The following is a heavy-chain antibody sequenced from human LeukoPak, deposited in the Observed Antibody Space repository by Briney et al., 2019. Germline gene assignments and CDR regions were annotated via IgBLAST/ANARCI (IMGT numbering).Heavy chain of an antibody. CDR2: IYYSGST. D-gene: IGHD3-10*01. Sequence: SETLSLTCTVSGGSISSSSYYWGWIRQPPGKGLEWIGSIYYSGSTYYNPSLKSRVTISVDTSKNQFSLKLSSVTAADTAVYYCARVGPVRYYGSGSYYKNWGQGTLVTVSS. J-gene: IGHJ4*02. V-gene: IGHV4-39*07. CDR1: GGSISSSSYY. CDR3: ARVGPVRYYGSGSYYKN.